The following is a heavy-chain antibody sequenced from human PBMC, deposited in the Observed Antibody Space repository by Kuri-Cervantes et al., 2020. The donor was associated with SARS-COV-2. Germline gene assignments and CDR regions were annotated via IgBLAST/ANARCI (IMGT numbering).Heavy chain of an antibody. Sequence: GGSLRLSCAASGFTFSSYAMSWVRQAPGKGLEWVSAISGSGGSTYYADSVKGRFTISRDNSKNTLYLQMNSLRAEDTAVYYCARGGCNDYGMDVWGQGTTVTVSS. D-gene: IGHD2/OR15-2a*01. J-gene: IGHJ6*02. CDR2: ISGSGGST. V-gene: IGHV3-23*01. CDR3: ARGGCNDYGMDV. CDR1: GFTFSSYA.